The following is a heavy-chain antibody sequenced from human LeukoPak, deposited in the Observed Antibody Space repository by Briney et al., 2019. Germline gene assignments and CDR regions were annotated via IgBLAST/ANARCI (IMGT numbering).Heavy chain of an antibody. D-gene: IGHD2-2*01. CDR3: ARELEENCSSTSCLKGYYYYYGMDV. Sequence: GGSLRLSCAASGFTFSSYWMHWVRQAPGKGLVWGSRINSDVSSTSYADSVKGRFTISRDNAKNTLYLQMNSLRAEDTAVYYCARELEENCSSTSCLKGYYYYYGMDVWGQGTTVTVSS. CDR2: INSDVSST. V-gene: IGHV3-74*01. CDR1: GFTFSSYW. J-gene: IGHJ6*02.